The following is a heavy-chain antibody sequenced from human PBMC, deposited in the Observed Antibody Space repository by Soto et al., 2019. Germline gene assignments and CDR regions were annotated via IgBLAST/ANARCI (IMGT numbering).Heavy chain of an antibody. V-gene: IGHV1-18*01. J-gene: IGHJ6*02. CDR3: ARIAAESDFAMDV. D-gene: IGHD6-25*01. CDR2: ISTYNGDT. CDR1: GYTFSTSG. Sequence: QVQLVQSGAEVRKPGASVKVSCKASGYTFSTSGMSWLRQAPGQGLEWMGWISTYNGDTNDAPKFQDRVTMTSDTSTSTAYMELRSLRSDDTAVYYCARIAAESDFAMDVWGQGTTVTVSS.